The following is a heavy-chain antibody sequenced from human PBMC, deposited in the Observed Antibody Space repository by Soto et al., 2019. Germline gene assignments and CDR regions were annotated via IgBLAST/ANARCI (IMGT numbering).Heavy chain of an antibody. CDR3: ARDPPDFNSGFDS. J-gene: IGHJ4*02. CDR2: AYYRSRWQY. D-gene: IGHD1-26*01. V-gene: IGHV6-1*01. Sequence: SQTLSLTCAICGDRVSNNGATWNWIRQSPSRGLEWLGRAYYRSRWQYDYATSVRGRITINPDTSKNQFSLHLSSVTPEDTAVYYCARDPPDFNSGFDSWGQGSLVTVSS. CDR1: GDRVSNNGAT.